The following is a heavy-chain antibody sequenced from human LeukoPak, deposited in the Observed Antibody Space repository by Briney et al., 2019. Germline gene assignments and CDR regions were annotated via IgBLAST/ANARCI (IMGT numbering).Heavy chain of an antibody. Sequence: KPSETLSLTCAVYGGSFSGYYWSWIRQPPGKGLEWIGEINHSGSTNYNPSLKSRVTISVDTSKNQFSLKLSSVTAADTAVYYCARDISYSSGWQGSDYWGQGTLVTVSS. CDR3: ARDISYSSGWQGSDY. J-gene: IGHJ4*02. V-gene: IGHV4-34*01. D-gene: IGHD6-19*01. CDR1: GGSFSGYY. CDR2: INHSGST.